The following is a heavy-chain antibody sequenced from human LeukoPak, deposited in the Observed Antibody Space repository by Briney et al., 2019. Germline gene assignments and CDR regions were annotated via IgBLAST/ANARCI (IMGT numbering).Heavy chain of an antibody. J-gene: IGHJ4*02. CDR2: IYYSGST. D-gene: IGHD4-17*01. CDR1: GGSISSYY. CDR3: ARDDYGRIDY. Sequence: KTSETLSLTCTVSGGSISSYYWSWIRQPPGKGLEWIGYIYYSGSTNYNPSLKSRVTISVDTSKNQFSLKLSSVTAADTAVYYCARDDYGRIDYWGQGTLVTVSS. V-gene: IGHV4-59*01.